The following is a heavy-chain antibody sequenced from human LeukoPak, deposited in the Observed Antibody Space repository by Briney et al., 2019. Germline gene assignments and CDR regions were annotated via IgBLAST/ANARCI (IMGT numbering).Heavy chain of an antibody. J-gene: IGHJ4*02. CDR1: GFSLSTGGVC. CDR3: ARMCYGSGVDDY. D-gene: IGHD3-10*01. Sequence: SGPTLVNPTQTLTLTCTFSGFSLSTGGVCVSWIRQPPGKALEWLARIDWDDDKYYSTSLKTRLTISKDTSKNQVVLTMTNMDPVDTATYYCARMCYGSGVDDYWGQGTLVTVSS. V-gene: IGHV2-70*11. CDR2: IDWDDDK.